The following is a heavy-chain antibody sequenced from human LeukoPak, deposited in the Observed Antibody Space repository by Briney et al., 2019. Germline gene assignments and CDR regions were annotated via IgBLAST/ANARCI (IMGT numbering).Heavy chain of an antibody. CDR3: AKDIEPYSGSYHGPES. J-gene: IGHJ5*02. D-gene: IGHD1-26*01. Sequence: GSLRLSCAASGLTVTNAWMNWVRQAPGKGLEWVGRIASKTDGGTTDYAAPVKGRFTISRDNAKNSLFLQMDSLRPEDTALYYCAKDIEPYSGSYHGPESWGPGILVAVSS. CDR2: IASKTDGGTT. V-gene: IGHV3-15*04. CDR1: GLTVTNAW.